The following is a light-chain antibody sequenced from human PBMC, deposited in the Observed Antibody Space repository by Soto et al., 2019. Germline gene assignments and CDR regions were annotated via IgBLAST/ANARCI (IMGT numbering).Light chain of an antibody. J-gene: IGKJ3*01. Sequence: DIVMTQSPDSLAVSLGERATINCKSSQSVLYSSNNKNFLAWYQHKPGQPPKLLIYWASTRESGVPDRFSGSGSGTDFTLTISSLQAEDVAVYYCQQYYSTPQTFGPGDQSGYQT. V-gene: IGKV4-1*01. CDR2: WAS. CDR3: QQYYSTPQT. CDR1: QSVLYSSNNKNF.